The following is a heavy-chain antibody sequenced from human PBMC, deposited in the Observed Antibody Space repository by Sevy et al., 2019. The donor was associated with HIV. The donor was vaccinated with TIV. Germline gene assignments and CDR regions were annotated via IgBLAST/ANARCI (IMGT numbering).Heavy chain of an antibody. D-gene: IGHD2-15*01. CDR2: ISGSGRFT. CDR3: AKGFCSGATCPRDYYYYGMDV. V-gene: IGHV3-23*01. Sequence: GGSLRLSCSASEFTFSSYAMSWVRQAPGKGLEWVSSISGSGRFTYYADFVEGRFIISRDNSKNTRSVQMNSRRAEDTAVYYCAKGFCSGATCPRDYYYYGMDVWGQGTTVTVSS. CDR1: EFTFSSYA. J-gene: IGHJ6*02.